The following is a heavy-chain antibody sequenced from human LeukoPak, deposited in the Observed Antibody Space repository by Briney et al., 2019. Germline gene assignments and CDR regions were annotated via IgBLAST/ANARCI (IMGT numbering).Heavy chain of an antibody. CDR3: ARDWDSSSWGALDY. J-gene: IGHJ4*02. D-gene: IGHD6-13*01. CDR2: INPNSGGT. V-gene: IGHV1-2*02. CDR1: GYTFTGYY. Sequence: ASVKVSCMASGYTFTGYYMHWVRQAPGQGLEWMGWINPNSGGTNYAQKFQGRVTMTRDTSISTAYMELSRLRSDDTAVYYCARDWDSSSWGALDYWGQGTLVTVSS.